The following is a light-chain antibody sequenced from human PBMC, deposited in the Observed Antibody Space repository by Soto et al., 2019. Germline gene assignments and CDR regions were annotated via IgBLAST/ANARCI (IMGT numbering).Light chain of an antibody. Sequence: QSVLTQPPPVSAAPGQKITISCSGNSSNIGGNSVSWYQQLPGTAPKLLIYDDNKRPSAIPDRFSGSKSGTSATLGITGFQTGDEVDYYCGAWDRSPSASVFGTGTKVTGL. J-gene: IGLJ1*01. CDR3: GAWDRSPSASV. V-gene: IGLV1-51*01. CDR2: DDN. CDR1: SSNIGGNS.